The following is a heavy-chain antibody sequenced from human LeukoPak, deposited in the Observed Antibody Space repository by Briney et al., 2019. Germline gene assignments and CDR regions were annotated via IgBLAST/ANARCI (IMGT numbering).Heavy chain of an antibody. V-gene: IGHV3-33*01. J-gene: IGHJ4*02. Sequence: GGSLRLSCAASGFTFSSYGMHWVRQAPGKGLEWVAVIWHDGSNKYYADSVKGRFTISRDNSKNTLYLQMNSLRAEDTAVYYCARDVLPGSSWYNFDYWGQGTLVSVSS. D-gene: IGHD6-13*01. CDR1: GFTFSSYG. CDR2: IWHDGSNK. CDR3: ARDVLPGSSWYNFDY.